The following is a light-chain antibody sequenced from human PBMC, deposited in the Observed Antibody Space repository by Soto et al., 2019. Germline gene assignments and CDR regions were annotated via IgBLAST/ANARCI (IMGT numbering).Light chain of an antibody. Sequence: EIVLTQSPDTLSLSPGEVATLSVMASQSIRSERLAWYQQKPGQAPRLVIFDASNRASGMPERFSGSGSGTDFTLTIARLEPEDFAVYYCQEYDGAPITFGLGTRLEIK. V-gene: IGKV3-20*01. CDR1: QSIRSER. J-gene: IGKJ5*01. CDR2: DAS. CDR3: QEYDGAPIT.